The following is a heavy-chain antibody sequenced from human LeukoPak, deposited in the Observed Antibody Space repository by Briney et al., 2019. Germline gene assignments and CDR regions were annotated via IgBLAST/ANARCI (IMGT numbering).Heavy chain of an antibody. CDR2: ISRSSSPI. CDR3: APKMYYYDSSAYYPFDY. J-gene: IGHJ4*02. CDR1: GFTFSSYS. D-gene: IGHD3-22*01. V-gene: IGHV3-48*01. Sequence: GGSVRLSCTASGFTFSSYSMNWVRQTPGKGLEWVSYISRSSSPIHYADSVKGRFTISRDNAKNSLYLEMNSLRAEDTAVYYCAPKMYYYDSSAYYPFDYWGQGTLVTVSS.